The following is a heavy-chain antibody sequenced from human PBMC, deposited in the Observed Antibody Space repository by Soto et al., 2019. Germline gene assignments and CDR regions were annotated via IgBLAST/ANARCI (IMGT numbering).Heavy chain of an antibody. D-gene: IGHD1-26*01. V-gene: IGHV3-7*01. Sequence: VHLVESGGGLVEPGGSLRLSCEASGFMFSSYWMSWVRQAPGEGLEWVANIKQVGSEIHYLESVEGRFTIFRDNARRSLDLQMNSLRAEATAVYFLAPYSGVYFPVGHDRWGQGTLVVVSS. CDR3: APYSGVYFPVGHDR. J-gene: IGHJ4*02. CDR2: IKQVGSEI. CDR1: GFMFSSYW.